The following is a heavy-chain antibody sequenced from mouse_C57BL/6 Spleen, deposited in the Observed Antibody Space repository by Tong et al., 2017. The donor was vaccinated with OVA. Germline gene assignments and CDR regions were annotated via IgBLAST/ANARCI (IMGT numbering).Heavy chain of an antibody. CDR1: GFTFSSYA. J-gene: IGHJ3*01. D-gene: IGHD2-4*01. CDR3: ARWDDYDVAY. V-gene: IGHV5-4*01. Sequence: EVQLQESGGGLVKPGGSLKLSCAASGFTFSSYAMSWVRQTPEKRLEWVATISDGGSYTYYPDNVKGRFTISRDNAKNNLYLQMSHLKSEDTAMYYCARWDDYDVAYWGQGTLVTVSA. CDR2: ISDGGSYT.